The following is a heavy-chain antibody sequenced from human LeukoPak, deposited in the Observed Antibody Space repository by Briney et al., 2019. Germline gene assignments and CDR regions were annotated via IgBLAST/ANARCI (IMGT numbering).Heavy chain of an antibody. CDR2: IYYSAIT. J-gene: IGHJ3*02. D-gene: IGHD1-26*01. CDR1: GGSISSSTYY. CDR3: ARHVGALDAFDI. Sequence: SETLSLTCTVSGGSISSSTYYWGWIRQPPGKGLEWIGSIYYSAITYYNPSLKSRVTISVDTSKNQFSLKLSSVTAADTAVYYCARHVGALDAFDIWGQGTMVTVSS. V-gene: IGHV4-39*01.